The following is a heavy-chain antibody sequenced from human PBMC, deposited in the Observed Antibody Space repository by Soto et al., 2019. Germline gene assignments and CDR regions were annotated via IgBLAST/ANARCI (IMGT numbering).Heavy chain of an antibody. D-gene: IGHD3-10*01. CDR3: ARDLGVRGNYYYYYGMDV. J-gene: IGHJ6*02. CDR2: IWYDGSNK. Sequence: GGSLRLSCAASGFTFSSYGMHWVRQAPGKGLEWVAVIWYDGSNKYYADSVKGRFTISRDNSKNTLYLQMNSLRAEDTAVYYCARDLGVRGNYYYYYGMDVWGQGTTVTVSS. V-gene: IGHV3-33*01. CDR1: GFTFSSYG.